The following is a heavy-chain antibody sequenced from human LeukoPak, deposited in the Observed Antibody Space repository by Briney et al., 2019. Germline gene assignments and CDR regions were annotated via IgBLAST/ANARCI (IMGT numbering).Heavy chain of an antibody. D-gene: IGHD6-19*01. V-gene: IGHV3-33*01. CDR1: GFSFSSYG. CDR2: MWSDESKK. Sequence: PGGSLRLSCAASGFSFSSYGMHWVRQAPGQGLEWVAVMWSDESKKYYADSVKGRFTISRDNSRNTMYLQMNSLRAGDTAVYYCARDLAVGWSYYGMDVWGQGTTVTVSS. CDR3: ARDLAVGWSYYGMDV. J-gene: IGHJ6*02.